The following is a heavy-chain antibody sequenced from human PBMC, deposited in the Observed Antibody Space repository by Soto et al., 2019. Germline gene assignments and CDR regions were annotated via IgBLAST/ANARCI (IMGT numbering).Heavy chain of an antibody. CDR3: ARATGTLRSRNCDY. J-gene: IGHJ4*02. Sequence: TLSLTCSVSGGSISTVGHYWTWIRQPPGKGLEWIGSIYRTGSTYYSKSLRSRLTMSVDTSKSQFSLRLSSVTAADTAVYYCARATGTLRSRNCDYWGQGSLVTVSS. D-gene: IGHD1-1*01. V-gene: IGHV4-31*03. CDR1: GGSISTVGHY. CDR2: IYRTGST.